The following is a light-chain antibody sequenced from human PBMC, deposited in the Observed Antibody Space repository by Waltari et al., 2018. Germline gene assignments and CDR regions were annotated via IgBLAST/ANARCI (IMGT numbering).Light chain of an antibody. CDR1: GSNLGAGYD. V-gene: IGLV1-40*01. CDR2: VNT. J-gene: IGLJ3*02. Sequence: QSVLTQPPSVSGAPGQRVTISCTGTGSNLGAGYDVHWYQQVPGTVPNLLIYVNTNRPSGVPDRCSASKSGTSASLAITGLQAEDEADYYCQTYDSSLTAWVFGGGTKLTVL. CDR3: QTYDSSLTAWV.